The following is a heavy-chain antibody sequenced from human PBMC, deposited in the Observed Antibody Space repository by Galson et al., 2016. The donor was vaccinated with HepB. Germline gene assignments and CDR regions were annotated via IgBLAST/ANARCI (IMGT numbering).Heavy chain of an antibody. CDR3: ARGSYNILTGYKQGLDY. V-gene: IGHV3-53*04. CDR1: GFSVSSNY. D-gene: IGHD3-9*01. Sequence: SLRLSCAASGFSVSSNYMSWVRQAPGKGLEWVSVIYSGGGAYYADSVKGRFTISIHNSKNTVYLQMNSLRAEDTAVYYCARGSYNILTGYKQGLDYWGQGTLVTVSS. J-gene: IGHJ4*02. CDR2: IYSGGGA.